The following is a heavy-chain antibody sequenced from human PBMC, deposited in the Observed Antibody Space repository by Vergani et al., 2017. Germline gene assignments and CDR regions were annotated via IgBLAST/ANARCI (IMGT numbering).Heavy chain of an antibody. Sequence: QVQLQQWGAGLLKPSETLSLTCAVYGGSFSGYYWNWIRQPPGKGLEWIGEINHSGSTNYNPSLKSRVTISVDTSKNQFSLKLSSVTAADTAVYYCAGRPGYSSSWYHYYYYMDVWGKGTTVTVSS. CDR1: GGSFSGYY. CDR2: INHSGST. CDR3: AGRPGYSSSWYHYYYYMDV. J-gene: IGHJ6*03. D-gene: IGHD6-13*01. V-gene: IGHV4-34*01.